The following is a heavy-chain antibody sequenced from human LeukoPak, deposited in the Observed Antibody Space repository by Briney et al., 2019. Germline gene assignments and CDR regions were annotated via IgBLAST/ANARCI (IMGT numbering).Heavy chain of an antibody. D-gene: IGHD2/OR15-2a*01. Sequence: SETLSLTCTVSSGSISDYYWSWIRQPPGMGLEWIGYIYYSGSTNYNPSLKSRVTILVDMSKNQFSLKMSSVTAADTAVYYCARELKVGNTGYYFDYWGQGTLVTVSS. CDR1: SGSISDYY. V-gene: IGHV4-59*01. CDR2: IYYSGST. CDR3: ARELKVGNTGYYFDY. J-gene: IGHJ4*02.